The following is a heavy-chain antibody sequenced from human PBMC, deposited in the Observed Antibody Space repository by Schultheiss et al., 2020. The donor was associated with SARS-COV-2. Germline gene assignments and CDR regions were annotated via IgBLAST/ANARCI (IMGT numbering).Heavy chain of an antibody. D-gene: IGHD1-14*01. Sequence: SETLSLTCTVSGGSISSGGYYWSWIRQHPGKGLEWIGYIYYSGSTYYNPSLKSRVTISVDTSKTQFSLKLSSVTAADTAVYYCARDHHAEGVDVWGQGTTVTVSS. CDR2: IYYSGST. CDR3: ARDHHAEGVDV. V-gene: IGHV4-31*03. J-gene: IGHJ6*02. CDR1: GGSISSGGYY.